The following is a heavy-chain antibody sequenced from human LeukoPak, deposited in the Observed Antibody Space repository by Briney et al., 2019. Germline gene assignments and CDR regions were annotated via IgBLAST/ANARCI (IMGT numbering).Heavy chain of an antibody. D-gene: IGHD6-19*01. CDR1: GFTFSNYW. J-gene: IGHJ4*02. Sequence: GGSPRLSCAASGFTFSNYWMHWVRQAPGKGLVWVSRINNDGTSTSYADSLKGRLSISRDNAKNTVYLQVNNLRADDTAVYYCARDPTYSSGWYEDYFDYWGQGTLVIVSS. V-gene: IGHV3-74*01. CDR2: INNDGTST. CDR3: ARDPTYSSGWYEDYFDY.